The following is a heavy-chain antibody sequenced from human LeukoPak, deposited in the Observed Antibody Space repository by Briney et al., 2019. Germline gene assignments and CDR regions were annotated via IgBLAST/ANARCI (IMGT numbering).Heavy chain of an antibody. J-gene: IGHJ4*02. D-gene: IGHD3-22*01. CDR1: GFTFSDYY. Sequence: PGGSLRLSCASSGFTFSDYYMVWIRQAPGKVLEWVSYISSSGSTIYYADSVKGRFTISRDNAKNSLYLQMNSLRAEDTAVYYCARVYYDSSGEFDYWGQGTLVTVSS. CDR3: ARVYYDSSGEFDY. V-gene: IGHV3-11*04. CDR2: ISSSGSTI.